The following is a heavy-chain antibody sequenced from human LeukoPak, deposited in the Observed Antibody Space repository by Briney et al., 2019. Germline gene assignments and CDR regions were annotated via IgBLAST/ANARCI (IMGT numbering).Heavy chain of an antibody. CDR2: IYYSGST. V-gene: IGHV4-59*01. D-gene: IGHD5-24*01. Sequence: PSETLSLTCTVSGGSISSYYWSWIRQPPGKGLEWIGYIYYSGSTNYNPSLKSRVTISVDTSKNQFSLKLSSVTAADTAVYYCARGGGWLQLRGWSFDHWGQGTLVTVSS. CDR3: ARGGGWLQLRGWSFDH. CDR1: GGSISSYY. J-gene: IGHJ4*02.